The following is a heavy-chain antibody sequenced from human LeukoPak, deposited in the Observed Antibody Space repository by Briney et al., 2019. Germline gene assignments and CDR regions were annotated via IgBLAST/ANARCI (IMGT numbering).Heavy chain of an antibody. J-gene: IGHJ4*02. Sequence: GGSLRLSCAASGFTFSSYSMNWVRQAPGKGREGVSYISSSSSTIYYADSVKARFTISRDNPKNSLYLQMNSLRAEDPAVYYGAREALIPGATPIAYWGQGTLVTVSS. CDR2: ISSSSSTI. CDR1: GFTFSSYS. V-gene: IGHV3-48*04. D-gene: IGHD1-20*01. CDR3: AREALIPGATPIAY.